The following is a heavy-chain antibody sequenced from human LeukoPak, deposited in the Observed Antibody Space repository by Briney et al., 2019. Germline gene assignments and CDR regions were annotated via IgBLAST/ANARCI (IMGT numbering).Heavy chain of an antibody. J-gene: IGHJ1*01. Sequence: PSETLSLTCSVSGDSVSRSDSYWDWIRQPPGKGLGWIGTIYYSGRTYYSPSLKSRVTMSVDPSNNQFSLTLRPVTAADTAVYCCARRRYYDGSGYLEWGQGTLLSVSS. D-gene: IGHD3-22*01. CDR1: GDSVSRSDSY. V-gene: IGHV4-39*01. CDR3: ARRRYYDGSGYLE. CDR2: IYYSGRT.